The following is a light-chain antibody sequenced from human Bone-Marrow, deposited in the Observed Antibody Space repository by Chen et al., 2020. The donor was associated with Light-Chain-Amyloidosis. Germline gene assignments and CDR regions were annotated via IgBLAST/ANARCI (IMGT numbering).Light chain of an antibody. Sequence: QSVLTQPPSVSGAPGQRVTISCTGSKTNIGADNDVYWYQQVPGTAPKLLIYGNSHRPSGVPDRFSGSKSGTSASLTISGLRSEDEAVYYCATWDFSGSGQGVFGGGTKLTV. CDR1: KTNIGADND. J-gene: IGLJ3*02. V-gene: IGLV1-40*01. CDR2: GNS. CDR3: ATWDFSGSGQGV.